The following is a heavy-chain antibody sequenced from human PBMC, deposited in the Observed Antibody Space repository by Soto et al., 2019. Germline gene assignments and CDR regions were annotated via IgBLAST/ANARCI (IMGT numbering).Heavy chain of an antibody. D-gene: IGHD1-1*01. CDR2: IYSGGDT. J-gene: IGHJ4*02. CDR3: ARDGTYNWV. Sequence: ELQLVASGGGLVQPGGSLRLSCAACGFTVSNNYLRWVRQAPGKGLEWVSLIYSGGDTYYADSVKGRFTISRDNSKNTLYLQMNSLRAEDTAVYYCARDGTYNWVGGQGILVTVSS. CDR1: GFTVSNNY. V-gene: IGHV3-66*01.